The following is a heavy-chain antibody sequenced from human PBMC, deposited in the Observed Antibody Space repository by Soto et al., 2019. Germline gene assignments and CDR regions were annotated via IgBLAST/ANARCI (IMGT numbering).Heavy chain of an antibody. V-gene: IGHV3-23*01. CDR3: AKENTPDYGDYVDY. D-gene: IGHD4-17*01. CDR1: GCTFSSYA. Sequence: ASVKVSCKASGCTFSSYAISWVRQAPGQGLEWMGIINPSGTSTYYADSVKGRFTISRDNSKNTMYLQMNSLRAEDTALYFCAKENTPDYGDYVDYWGQGTLVTVS. J-gene: IGHJ4*02. CDR2: INPSGTST.